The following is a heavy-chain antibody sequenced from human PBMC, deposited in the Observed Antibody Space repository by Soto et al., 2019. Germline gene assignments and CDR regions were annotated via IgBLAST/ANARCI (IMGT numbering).Heavy chain of an antibody. Sequence: QVQLQESGPGLVKPSETLSLTCTVSGGSVSSGRFYWSWIRQPPGKGLEWIGYIYYSGSTKYNSSRRSRVTISVDTSKNQFSLKLTSVTAADTAVYYCARSRSGSGWLGGQGTLVTVSS. CDR1: GGSVSSGRFY. J-gene: IGHJ4*02. CDR3: ARSRSGSGWL. D-gene: IGHD6-19*01. V-gene: IGHV4-61*01. CDR2: IYYSGST.